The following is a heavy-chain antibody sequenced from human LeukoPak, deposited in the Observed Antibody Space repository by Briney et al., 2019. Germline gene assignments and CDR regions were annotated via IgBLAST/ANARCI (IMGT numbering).Heavy chain of an antibody. V-gene: IGHV1-18*01. CDR3: ARDTGPDGAANNFDY. CDR1: GYTFSTYG. D-gene: IGHD5-24*01. J-gene: IGHJ4*02. Sequence: ASVKVSCKASGYTFSTYGISWVRQASGQGLEWMGWISAYNQDTNYAQKLQGRVTMTTDTSTSTAYMELRSLRSDDTAMYYCARDTGPDGAANNFDYWGQGTLVTVSS. CDR2: ISAYNQDT.